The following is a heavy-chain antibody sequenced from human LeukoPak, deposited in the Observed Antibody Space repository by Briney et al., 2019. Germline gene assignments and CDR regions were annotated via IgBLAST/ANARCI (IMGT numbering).Heavy chain of an antibody. J-gene: IGHJ6*03. CDR1: GFTFSSYE. V-gene: IGHV3-48*03. D-gene: IGHD5-18*01. CDR3: ARDGWDTAQRIYYYYYMDV. CDR2: ISSSGSTI. Sequence: GGSLRLSCAASGFTFSSYEMNWVRQAPGKGLEWVSYISSSGSTIYYADSVKGRFTISRDNAKNSLYLQMNSLGAEDTAVYYCARDGWDTAQRIYYYYYMDVWGKGTTVTVSS.